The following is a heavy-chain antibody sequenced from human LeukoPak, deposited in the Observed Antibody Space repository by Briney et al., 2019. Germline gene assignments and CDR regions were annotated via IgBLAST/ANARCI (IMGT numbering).Heavy chain of an antibody. CDR2: SNPNSGGT. Sequence: ASVKVSCKASGYTFTGYYMHWVRQAPGQGLEWMGRSNPNSGGTNYAHKFQGRVTMTRDTSTSTAYMELSRLRSDDTAVYYCARDATTYSSSRGTLDYWGQGTLVTVSS. D-gene: IGHD6-13*01. J-gene: IGHJ4*02. CDR1: GYTFTGYY. V-gene: IGHV1-2*06. CDR3: ARDATTYSSSRGTLDY.